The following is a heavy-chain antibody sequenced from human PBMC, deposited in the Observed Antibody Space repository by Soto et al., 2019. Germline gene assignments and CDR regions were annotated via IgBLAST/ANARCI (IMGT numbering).Heavy chain of an antibody. V-gene: IGHV1-69*02. D-gene: IGHD6-19*01. J-gene: IGHJ4*02. Sequence: SVKVSCKASGGAFSSYTISWVRQAPGQGLEWMGRIIPILGIANYAQKFQGRVTITADKSTSTAYMELSSLRSEDTAVYYCASRSSGWLQGIDYWGQGTLVTVSS. CDR3: ASRSSGWLQGIDY. CDR2: IIPILGIA. CDR1: GGAFSSYT.